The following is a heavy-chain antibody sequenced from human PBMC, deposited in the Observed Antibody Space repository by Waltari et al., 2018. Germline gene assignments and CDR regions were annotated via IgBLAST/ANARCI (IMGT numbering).Heavy chain of an antibody. V-gene: IGHV3-21*01. CDR2: ISSSSSYI. Sequence: EVQLVESGGGLVKPGGSLRLSCAASGFTFSSYSMNWVRQAPGKGLEGVSSISSSSSYIYYADSVKGRFTISRDNAKNSLYLQMNSLRAEDTAVYYCARYSGYPKEAFDIWGQGTMVTVSS. J-gene: IGHJ3*02. D-gene: IGHD5-12*01. CDR1: GFTFSSYS. CDR3: ARYSGYPKEAFDI.